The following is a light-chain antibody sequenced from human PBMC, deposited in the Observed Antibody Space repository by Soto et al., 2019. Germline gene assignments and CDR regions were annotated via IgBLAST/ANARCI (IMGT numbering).Light chain of an antibody. CDR3: SSYTSSSTPV. J-gene: IGLJ1*01. CDR2: DVS. Sequence: QSALTQPASVSGSPGQSITISCTGTSSDVGGYNYVSWYQQHPGKAPKLMIYDVSNRPSGVSNRFPGSKSGNTASLTISGLQAEDEADYYCSSYTSSSTPVFGTGTKLTVL. CDR1: SSDVGGYNY. V-gene: IGLV2-14*01.